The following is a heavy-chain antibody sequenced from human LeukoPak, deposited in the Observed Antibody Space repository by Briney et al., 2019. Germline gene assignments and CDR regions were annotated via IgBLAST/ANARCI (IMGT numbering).Heavy chain of an antibody. D-gene: IGHD5-12*01. V-gene: IGHV4-4*02. J-gene: IGHJ4*02. CDR3: ASQAYNSGRLVDN. CDR2: IHHSGST. Sequence: KSSETLSLTCAISGGSISSTNWWTWVRQPPGKGLEWIGEIHHSGSTNYNPSLKSRVTMSVDKSKNQFSLKLTSVTAADTAVYYCASQAYNSGRLVDNWGQGTLVTVSS. CDR1: GGSISSTNW.